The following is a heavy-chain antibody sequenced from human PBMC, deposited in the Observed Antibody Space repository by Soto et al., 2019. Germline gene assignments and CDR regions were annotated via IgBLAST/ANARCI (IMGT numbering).Heavy chain of an antibody. CDR3: ARVGVDILTGYYTAFDI. V-gene: IGHV4-31*03. Sequence: QVQLQESGPGLVKPSQTLSLTCTVSGGSISSGGYYWSWIRQHPGKGLEWIGYIYYSGSTYYNPSLKSRVTISVDTSKNQFSLKLSSVTAADTAVYYCARVGVDILTGYYTAFDIWGQGTMVTVSS. J-gene: IGHJ3*02. CDR1: GGSISSGGYY. D-gene: IGHD3-9*01. CDR2: IYYSGST.